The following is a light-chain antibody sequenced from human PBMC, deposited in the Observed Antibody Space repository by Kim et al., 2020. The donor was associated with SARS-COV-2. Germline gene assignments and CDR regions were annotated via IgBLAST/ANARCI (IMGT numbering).Light chain of an antibody. J-gene: IGLJ7*01. Sequence: GQRVTIFCSGSAANLGSNTVNWYQQVPGRAPKLLRYSTNQRPSGVPDRFSGSKSGTSASLAISGLQSEDEAEYYCAAWDDSLSGGVFGGGTQLTVL. CDR2: STN. V-gene: IGLV1-44*01. CDR3: AAWDDSLSGGV. CDR1: AANLGSNT.